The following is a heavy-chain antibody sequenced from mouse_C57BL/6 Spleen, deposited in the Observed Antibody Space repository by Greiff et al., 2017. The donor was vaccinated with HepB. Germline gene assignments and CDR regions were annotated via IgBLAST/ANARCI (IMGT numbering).Heavy chain of an antibody. J-gene: IGHJ4*01. D-gene: IGHD2-1*01. CDR3: ADLLGLAMDY. CDR2: IHPNSGST. Sequence: VQLQQPGAELVKPGASVKLSCKASGYTFTSYWMHWVKQRPGQGLEWIGMIHPNSGSTNYNEKFKSKATLTVDKSSSTAYMQLSSLTAEDSAVYYCADLLGLAMDYWGQGTSVTVSS. V-gene: IGHV1-64*01. CDR1: GYTFTSYW.